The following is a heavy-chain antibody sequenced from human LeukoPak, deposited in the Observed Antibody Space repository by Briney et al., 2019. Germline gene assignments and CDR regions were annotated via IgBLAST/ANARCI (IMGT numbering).Heavy chain of an antibody. CDR1: GYTFTSYG. D-gene: IGHD5-24*01. CDR3: ARVADVYNPALNFESLIRDYYYMDV. V-gene: IGHV1-18*01. CDR2: ISAYNGNT. Sequence: ASVKVSCKASGYTFTSYGISWVRQAPGQGLEWMGWISAYNGNTNYAQKLQGRVTMTTDTSTSTVYMELRSLRSDDTAVYYCARVADVYNPALNFESLIRDYYYMDVWGKGTTVTISS. J-gene: IGHJ6*03.